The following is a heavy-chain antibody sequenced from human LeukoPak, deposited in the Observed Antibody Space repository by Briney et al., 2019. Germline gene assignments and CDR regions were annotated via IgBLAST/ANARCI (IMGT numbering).Heavy chain of an antibody. J-gene: IGHJ4*02. CDR1: RDPVSVYY. D-gene: IGHD2-15*01. CDR2: ISPSDGST. V-gene: IGHV1-46*01. CDR3: AREVAATSFDS. Sequence: ASVKVSCKAPRDPVSVYYIQWVRQGPGQGLEWLGIISPSDGSTAYSQRFQDRLNLTRDTPTNTVYMEMRSLTSEDTAVYYCAREVAATSFDSWGQGTLVTVSS.